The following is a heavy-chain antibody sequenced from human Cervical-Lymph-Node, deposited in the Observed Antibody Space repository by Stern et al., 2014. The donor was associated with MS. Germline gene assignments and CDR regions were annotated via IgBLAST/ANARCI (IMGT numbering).Heavy chain of an antibody. CDR1: GYTFTSYY. CDR2: INPSGGTT. V-gene: IGHV1-46*03. D-gene: IGHD2-15*01. Sequence: QLVQSGAEVKKPGASVKVSCKASGYTFTSYYMHWVRQAPGQGLERMGIINPSGGTTNHAQKFQGRVTMTRDTSTSTVYMELSSLRSEDTAVYYCAREKRDCSGGSCYSRDDYWGQGTLVTVSS. J-gene: IGHJ4*02. CDR3: AREKRDCSGGSCYSRDDY.